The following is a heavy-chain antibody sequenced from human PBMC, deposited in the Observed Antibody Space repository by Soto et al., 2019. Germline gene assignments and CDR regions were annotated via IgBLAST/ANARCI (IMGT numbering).Heavy chain of an antibody. CDR3: AKAIEDYSSSSFDY. Sequence: GGSLRLSCAASGFTFSSYAMSWVRQVPGKGLEWVSAISGSGGSTYYADSVKGRFTISRDNSKNTLYLQMNSLRAEDTAVYYCAKAIEDYSSSSFDYWGQGTLVTVSS. CDR1: GFTFSSYA. CDR2: ISGSGGST. V-gene: IGHV3-23*01. D-gene: IGHD6-6*01. J-gene: IGHJ4*02.